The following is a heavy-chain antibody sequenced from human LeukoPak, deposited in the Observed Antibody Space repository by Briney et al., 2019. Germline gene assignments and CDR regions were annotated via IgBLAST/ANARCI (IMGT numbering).Heavy chain of an antibody. J-gene: IGHJ3*02. CDR1: GGSFSGYF. D-gene: IGHD1-26*01. CDR2: MHHSGSA. V-gene: IGHV4-59*01. Sequence: SETLSLTCAVYGGSFSGYFWSWVRQSPGKGLEWIGFMHHSGSANSNPSLKSRVTISMDTSKNQFSLKMSSVTAADTAVYYCARDSPFEWDVFGDSFDIWGQGTVVTVSS. CDR3: ARDSPFEWDVFGDSFDI.